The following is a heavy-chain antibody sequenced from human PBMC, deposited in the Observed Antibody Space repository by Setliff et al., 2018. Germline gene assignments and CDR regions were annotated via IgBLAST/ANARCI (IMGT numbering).Heavy chain of an antibody. Sequence: SETLSLTCTLSGDSISRAKYYWSWIRQSAGKGLECIGRIYTDGSTKYNPSLNSRVTPLIDTAKNQISLRLSSVTAADTAVYFCARVTGFSYMDVWGKGTTVTVSS. CDR1: GDSISRAKYY. CDR2: IYTDGST. J-gene: IGHJ6*03. CDR3: ARVTGFSYMDV. V-gene: IGHV4-61*02.